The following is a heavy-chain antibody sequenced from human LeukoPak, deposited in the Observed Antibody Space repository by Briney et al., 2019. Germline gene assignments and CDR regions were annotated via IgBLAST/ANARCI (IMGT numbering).Heavy chain of an antibody. V-gene: IGHV3-21*01. Sequence: PGGSLRLSCAASGFTFSSYSMNWVRQAPGKGLEWVSSISSSSSYIYYADSVKGRFTISRDNAKNSLYLQMNSLRAEDTAVYYCARHPLVTGNYYYYYYMDVWGKGTTVTVSS. J-gene: IGHJ6*03. D-gene: IGHD2-21*02. CDR3: ARHPLVTGNYYYYYYMDV. CDR2: ISSSSSYI. CDR1: GFTFSSYS.